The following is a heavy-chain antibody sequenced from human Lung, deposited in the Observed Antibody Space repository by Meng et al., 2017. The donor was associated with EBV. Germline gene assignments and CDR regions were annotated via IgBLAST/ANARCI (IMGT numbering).Heavy chain of an antibody. V-gene: IGHV7-4-1*02. J-gene: IGHJ4*02. CDR1: LSQVNRYP. D-gene: IGHD6-19*01. CDR3: GTLKYTSGFYGPAY. Sequence: QLGLRLQKPGVSLMVSVKDTLSQVNRYPMSAVRQATGQGLEGMGSISTSTENTTYAQGFTGRFVFSVEKSDSTAYLQISSLKAEDTAVYYCGTLKYTSGFYGPAYWGQGALVTVSS. CDR2: ISTSTENT.